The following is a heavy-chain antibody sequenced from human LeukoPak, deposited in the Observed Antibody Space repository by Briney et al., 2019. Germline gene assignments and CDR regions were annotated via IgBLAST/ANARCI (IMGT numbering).Heavy chain of an antibody. V-gene: IGHV3-7*05. Sequence: GGSLRLSCAVSGFTFSDNWMSWVRQAPGKGLEWVANIKEDGSEKNYVDSVKGRFTISRDNSKNTLYLQMNSLRAEDTAVYYCARDMIGYFSGMDDWGQGTMVTVSS. CDR2: IKEDGSEK. CDR3: ARDMIGYFSGMDD. D-gene: IGHD3-16*01. CDR1: GFTFSDNW. J-gene: IGHJ6*02.